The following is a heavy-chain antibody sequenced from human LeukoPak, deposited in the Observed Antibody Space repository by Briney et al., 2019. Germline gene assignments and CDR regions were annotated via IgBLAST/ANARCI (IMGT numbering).Heavy chain of an antibody. Sequence: GGSLRLSCAASGFTFSSYWMSWVRQAPGKGLERVANIKQDGSEKYYVDSVKGRFTISRDNAKNSLYLQMNSLRAEDTAVYYCARVVVVVAATWFDPWGQGTLVTVSS. V-gene: IGHV3-7*03. D-gene: IGHD2-15*01. CDR2: IKQDGSEK. J-gene: IGHJ5*02. CDR3: ARVVVVVAATWFDP. CDR1: GFTFSSYW.